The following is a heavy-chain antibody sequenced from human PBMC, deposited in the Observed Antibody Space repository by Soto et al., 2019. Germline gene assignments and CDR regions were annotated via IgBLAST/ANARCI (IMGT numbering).Heavy chain of an antibody. CDR3: AKCLTFAQQLVRGYNWFDP. Sequence: EVQLLESGGGLVQPGGSLRLSCAASGFTFSSYAMSWVRQAPGKGLEWVSAISGSGGSTYYADSVKGRFTISRDNSKNTLYRQMNSVRAEDTAVYYCAKCLTFAQQLVRGYNWFDPWGQGTLGTVSS. J-gene: IGHJ5*02. CDR2: ISGSGGST. V-gene: IGHV3-23*01. CDR1: GFTFSSYA. D-gene: IGHD6-13*01.